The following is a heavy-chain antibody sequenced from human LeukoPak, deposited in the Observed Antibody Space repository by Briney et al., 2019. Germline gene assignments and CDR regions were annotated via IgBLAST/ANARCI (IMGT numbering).Heavy chain of an antibody. CDR2: ISYDGSNK. CDR1: GFTFSSYA. J-gene: IGHJ4*02. V-gene: IGHV3-30-3*01. Sequence: PGGSLRLSCAASGFTFSSYAMHWVRQAPGKGLEGVAVISYDGSNKYYADSVKGRFTISRDNSKNTLYLQMNSLRAEDTAVYYCARVPLGLPDYWGQGTLVTVSS. CDR3: ARVPLGLPDY.